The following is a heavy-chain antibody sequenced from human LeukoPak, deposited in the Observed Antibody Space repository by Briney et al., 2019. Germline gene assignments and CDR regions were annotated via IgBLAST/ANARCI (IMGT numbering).Heavy chain of an antibody. D-gene: IGHD6-19*01. J-gene: IGHJ4*02. CDR3: ARDRWLAR. CDR2: IKQDGSEK. V-gene: IGHV3-7*01. Sequence: GGSLRLSCAPSGFTFISYWMSWVRQAPGKGLEWVANIKQDGSEKYYVDSVKGRFTISRDNAKNSLYLQMNSLRAEDTAVYYCARDRWLARWGQGTLVTVSS. CDR1: GFTFISYW.